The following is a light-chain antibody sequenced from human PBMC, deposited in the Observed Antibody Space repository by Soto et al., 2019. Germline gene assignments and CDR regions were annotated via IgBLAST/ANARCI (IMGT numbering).Light chain of an antibody. Sequence: DIQITHSPSTLSESVGDRVTITCRASQSISSWLAWYQQKPGKAPKLLIYKASSLESGVPSRFSGSGSGTEFTLTISSLQPDDFATYYCQQYNSYLLTFGGGTKVDIK. CDR3: QQYNSYLLT. V-gene: IGKV1-5*03. CDR2: KAS. J-gene: IGKJ4*01. CDR1: QSISSW.